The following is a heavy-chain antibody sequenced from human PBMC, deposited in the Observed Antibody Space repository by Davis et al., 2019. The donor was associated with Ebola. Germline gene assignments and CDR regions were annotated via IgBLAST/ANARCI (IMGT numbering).Heavy chain of an antibody. D-gene: IGHD6-13*01. CDR2: IYYSGST. J-gene: IGHJ4*02. CDR1: GGSISSGGYY. Sequence: PSETLSLTCTVSGGSISSGGYYWSWIRQHPGKGLEWIGYIYYSGSTYYNPSLKSRVTISVDTSKNQFSLKLSSVTAADTAVYYCARAGGASSSWYFRYFDYWGQGTLVTVSS. V-gene: IGHV4-31*03. CDR3: ARAGGASSSWYFRYFDY.